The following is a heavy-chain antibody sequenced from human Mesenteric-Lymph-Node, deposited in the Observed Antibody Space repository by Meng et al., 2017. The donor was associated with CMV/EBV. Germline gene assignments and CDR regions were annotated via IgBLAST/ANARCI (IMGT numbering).Heavy chain of an antibody. J-gene: IGHJ5*02. V-gene: IGHV1-69*04. Sequence: ASGGTFSSYDISWVRQAPGQGLEWMGRIIPILGIANYAQKFQGRVTITADKSTSTAYMELSSLRSEDTAVYYCASVDGDYAQNWFDPWGQGTLVTVSS. D-gene: IGHD4-17*01. CDR2: IIPILGIA. CDR3: ASVDGDYAQNWFDP. CDR1: GGTFSSYD.